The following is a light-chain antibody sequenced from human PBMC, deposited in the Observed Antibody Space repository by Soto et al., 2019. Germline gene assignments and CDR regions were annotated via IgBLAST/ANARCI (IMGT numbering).Light chain of an antibody. Sequence: QSLLPQPASVSGSPGHSITISCTGTSSDVGGYNYVSWYQQHPGKAPKLMIYEVSNRPSGVSNRFSGSKSGKTASLTISGLQAEDAADYYCSSYPSSITLYVFGTGTKVTV. CDR1: SSDVGGYNY. V-gene: IGLV2-14*01. CDR2: EVS. J-gene: IGLJ1*01. CDR3: SSYPSSITLYV.